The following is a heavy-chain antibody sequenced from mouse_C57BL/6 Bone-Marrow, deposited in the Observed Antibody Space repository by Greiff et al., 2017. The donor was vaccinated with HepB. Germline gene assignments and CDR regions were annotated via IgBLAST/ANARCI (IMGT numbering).Heavy chain of an antibody. J-gene: IGHJ2*01. CDR3: AIPHYYGSRGDY. D-gene: IGHD1-1*01. Sequence: QVQLQQPGAVLVQPGASVTLSCTASGYTFTSYWLHWVTQRPGQGLEWIGIIHPSDSDTNYNQKFKGKATLTVDKSSSTAYMQLSSLTSEDSAVYYCAIPHYYGSRGDYWGQGTTLTVSS. V-gene: IGHV1-74*01. CDR1: GYTFTSYW. CDR2: IHPSDSDT.